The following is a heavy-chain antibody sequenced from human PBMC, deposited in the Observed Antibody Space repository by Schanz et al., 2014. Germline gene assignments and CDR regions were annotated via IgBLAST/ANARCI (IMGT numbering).Heavy chain of an antibody. Sequence: EVHLLESGGGLVEPGGSLRLSCATSGFSLDIFAVSWVRQAPGKGLEWVSSFNDGGVNKYYADSVKGRFTISSDSSKSTLYLQMSSLRAEDTAVYCCAKSQGSSFDSWGQGTLVTVSS. CDR3: AKSQGSSFDS. CDR2: FNDGGVNK. V-gene: IGHV3-23*01. J-gene: IGHJ4*02. CDR1: GFSLDIFA. D-gene: IGHD6-13*01.